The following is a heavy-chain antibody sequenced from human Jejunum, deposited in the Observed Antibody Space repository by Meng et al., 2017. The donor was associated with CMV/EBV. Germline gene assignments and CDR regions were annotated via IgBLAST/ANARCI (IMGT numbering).Heavy chain of an antibody. Sequence: QFQLQESGPGLVKPSEPLSLTCTVSGGSVNNYYWSWIRQSAGKGLEWIGRFYSSDTYNYHPSLDSRVTMSLDTSKNQFSLNLRSVTAADTATYYCARGPGASTREGFDYWGLGTLVTVSS. D-gene: IGHD1-26*01. CDR3: ARGPGASTREGFDY. V-gene: IGHV4-4*07. CDR2: FYSSDTY. J-gene: IGHJ4*02. CDR1: GGSVNNYY.